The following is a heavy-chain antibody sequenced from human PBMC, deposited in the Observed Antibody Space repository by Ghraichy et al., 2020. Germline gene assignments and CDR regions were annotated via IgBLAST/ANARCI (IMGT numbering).Heavy chain of an antibody. V-gene: IGHV1-69*13. J-gene: IGHJ6*02. D-gene: IGHD5-12*01. CDR2: IIPIFGTA. Sequence: SVKVSCKASGGTFSSYAISWVRQAPGQGLEWMGGIIPIFGTANYAQKFQGRVTITADESTSTAYMELSSLRSEDTAVYYCAGQTGYSGYDTENYYYYGMDVWGQGTTVTVSS. CDR1: GGTFSSYA. CDR3: AGQTGYSGYDTENYYYYGMDV.